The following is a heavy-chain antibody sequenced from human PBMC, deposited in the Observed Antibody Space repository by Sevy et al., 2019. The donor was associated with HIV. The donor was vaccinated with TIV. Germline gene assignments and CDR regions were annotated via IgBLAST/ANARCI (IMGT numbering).Heavy chain of an antibody. CDR1: GFTFSSYD. J-gene: IGHJ3*02. V-gene: IGHV3-13*01. Sequence: GVSLRLSCAASGFTFSSYDMHWVRQATGKGLEWVSAIGTAGDTYYPGSVKGRFTISRENAKNSLYLQMNSLRAGDTAVYYCARMATMVRGVKGAFDIWGQGTMVTVSS. CDR3: ARMATMVRGVKGAFDI. CDR2: IGTAGDT. D-gene: IGHD3-10*01.